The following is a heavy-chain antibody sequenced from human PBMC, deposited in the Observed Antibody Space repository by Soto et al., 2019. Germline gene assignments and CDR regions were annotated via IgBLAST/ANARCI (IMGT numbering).Heavy chain of an antibody. CDR1: GFTFSRYS. J-gene: IGHJ4*02. CDR2: ISSSSSTI. D-gene: IGHD4-4*01. V-gene: IGHV3-48*02. Sequence: ESGGGLVQPGGSLRLSCAASGFTFSRYSMNWVRQAPGKGLEWVSYISSSSSTIYYADSVKGRFTISRDNAKNSLYLQMNSLRDEDTAVYYCARDIHPTVTTVTAFDYWGQGTLVTVSS. CDR3: ARDIHPTVTTVTAFDY.